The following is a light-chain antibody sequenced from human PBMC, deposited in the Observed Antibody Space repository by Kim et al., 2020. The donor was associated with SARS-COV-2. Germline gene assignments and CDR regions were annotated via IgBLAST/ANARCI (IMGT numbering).Light chain of an antibody. CDR1: GLGDKY. Sequence: SYELTQPPSVFVSPGQTAIITCSGDGLGDKYVCWYQQKPGQSPVVVIYRDNKRPSGTPERFSGSNSGNTATLTISGTEAMDEADYYCQVWDSDSAIFGGGTKLTVL. CDR3: QVWDSDSAI. CDR2: RDN. J-gene: IGLJ2*01. V-gene: IGLV3-1*01.